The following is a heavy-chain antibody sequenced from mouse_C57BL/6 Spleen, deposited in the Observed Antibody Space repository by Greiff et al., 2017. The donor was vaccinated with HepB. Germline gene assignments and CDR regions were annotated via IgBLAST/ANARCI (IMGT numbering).Heavy chain of an antibody. CDR3: ARDKRGYFDV. V-gene: IGHV5-4*01. CDR1: GFTFSSYA. Sequence: EVKVVESGGGLVKPGGSLKLSCAASGFTFSSYAMSWVRQTPEKRLEWVATISDGGSYTYYPDNVKGRFTISRDNAKNNLYLQMSHLKSEDTAMYYCARDKRGYFDVWGTGTTVTVSS. J-gene: IGHJ1*03. CDR2: ISDGGSYT.